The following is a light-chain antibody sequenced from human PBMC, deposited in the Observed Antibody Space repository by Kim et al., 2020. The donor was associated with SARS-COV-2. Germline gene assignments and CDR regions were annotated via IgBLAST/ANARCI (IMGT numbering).Light chain of an antibody. CDR3: QQYASYPKT. CDR1: QGISSW. V-gene: IGKV1D-16*01. J-gene: IGKJ1*01. CDR2: AAS. Sequence: DIQMTQSPSSLSASIGDRVTITCRASQGISSWLAWYQQKPEKAPKCLIYAASSLQSGVPSRFSGSGSGTDFTLTISSLQPEDFATYYRQQYASYPKTFGQGTKVDIK.